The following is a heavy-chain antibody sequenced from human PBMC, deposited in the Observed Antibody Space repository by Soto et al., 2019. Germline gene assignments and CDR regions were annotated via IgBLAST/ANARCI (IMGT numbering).Heavy chain of an antibody. V-gene: IGHV5-51*01. CDR1: GYSFTSYW. CDR2: IYPGDPDT. D-gene: IGHD3-3*01. J-gene: IGHJ4*02. CDR3: ARRPDFWSGYYDY. Sequence: ESLKISCKGSGYSFTSYWIGWVRQMPGKGLEWMGIIYPGDPDTRYSPSFQGQVTISADKSISTAYLQWSSLKASDTAMYYCARRPDFWSGYYDYWGQGTLVTVSS.